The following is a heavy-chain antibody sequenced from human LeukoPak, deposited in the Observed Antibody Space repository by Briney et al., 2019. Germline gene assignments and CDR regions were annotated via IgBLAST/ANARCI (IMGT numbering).Heavy chain of an antibody. CDR3: ASVTLSTF. CDR2: ISYDGSNK. D-gene: IGHD3-16*01. J-gene: IGHJ4*02. CDR1: GFTFSSYA. V-gene: IGHV3-30-3*01. Sequence: GGSLRPSCAASGFTFSSYAMHWVRQAPGKGLEWVAVISYDGSNKYYADSVKGRFTISRDNSKNTLYLQMNSLRAEDTAVYYCASVTLSTFWGQGTLVTVSS.